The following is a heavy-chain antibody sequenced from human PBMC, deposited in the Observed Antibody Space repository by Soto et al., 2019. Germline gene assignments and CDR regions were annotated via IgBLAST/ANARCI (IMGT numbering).Heavy chain of an antibody. CDR3: AGWELLRGVDY. J-gene: IGHJ4*02. V-gene: IGHV4-30-4*01. Sequence: QVQLQESGPGLVKPSQTLSLTCTVSGGSISSGDYYWSWIRQPPGKGLEWIGYIYYSGSTYYNPSLKSRLTISVNTSKNQFSLKLSSVTATDTAVYYCAGWELLRGVDYWGQGTLVTVSS. D-gene: IGHD1-26*01. CDR2: IYYSGST. CDR1: GGSISSGDYY.